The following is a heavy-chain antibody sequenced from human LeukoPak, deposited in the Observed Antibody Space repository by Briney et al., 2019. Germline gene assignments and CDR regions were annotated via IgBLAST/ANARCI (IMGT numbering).Heavy chain of an antibody. D-gene: IGHD6-13*01. J-gene: IGHJ4*02. V-gene: IGHV4-39*01. CDR3: ARVGIAAHSAPNHFDY. CDR2: INHSGST. CDR1: GGSISSSSYY. Sequence: PSETLSLTCTVSGGSISSSSYYWGWIRQPPGTGLEWIGEINHSGSTNYNPSLKSRVTISVDTSKNQFSLKLSSVTAADTAVYYCARVGIAAHSAPNHFDYWGQGTLVTVSS.